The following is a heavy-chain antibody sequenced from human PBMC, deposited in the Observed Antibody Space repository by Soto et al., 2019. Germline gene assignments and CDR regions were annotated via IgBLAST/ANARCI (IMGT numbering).Heavy chain of an antibody. CDR1: GFTFSSYG. D-gene: IGHD1-20*01. V-gene: IGHV3-30*18. Sequence: QVQLVESGGGVVQPGRSLRLSCAASGFTFSSYGMHWVRQAPGKGLEWVAVISYDGSNKYYADSVKGRFTISRDNSKNTLYLQMNSLRAEDTAVYYCAKYAYNWIDYWGQGTLVTVSS. CDR2: ISYDGSNK. CDR3: AKYAYNWIDY. J-gene: IGHJ4*02.